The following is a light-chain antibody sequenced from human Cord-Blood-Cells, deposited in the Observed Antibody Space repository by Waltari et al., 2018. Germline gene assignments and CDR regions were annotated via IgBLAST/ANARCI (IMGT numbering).Light chain of an antibody. CDR2: DAS. CDR1: QSVSIY. V-gene: IGKV3-11*01. Sequence: EIVLTQSPATLSLSPGARATLSCRASQSVSIYLAWYQQKPGQAPRLLIYDASNRATGIPARFSGSGSGTDFTLTISSLEPEDFAVYYCQQRSNWPPALTFGGGTKVEIK. J-gene: IGKJ4*01. CDR3: QQRSNWPPALT.